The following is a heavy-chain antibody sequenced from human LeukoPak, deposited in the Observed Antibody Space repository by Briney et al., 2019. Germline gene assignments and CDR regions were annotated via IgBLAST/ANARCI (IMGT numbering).Heavy chain of an antibody. Sequence: SETLSLTCAVYGGSFSGYYWSWIRQPPGKGLEWIGEINHSGSTNYNPPLKSRVTISVDTSKNQFSLKLSSVTAADTAVYYCARTQRGYSYGFSFDYWGQGTLVTVSS. CDR1: GGSFSGYY. CDR2: INHSGST. D-gene: IGHD5-18*01. J-gene: IGHJ4*02. CDR3: ARTQRGYSYGFSFDY. V-gene: IGHV4-34*01.